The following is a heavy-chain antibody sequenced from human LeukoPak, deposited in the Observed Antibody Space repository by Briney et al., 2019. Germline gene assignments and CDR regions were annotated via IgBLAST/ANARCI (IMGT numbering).Heavy chain of an antibody. J-gene: IGHJ3*02. CDR3: ARYIVSYPHDAFDI. CDR2: IYYSGST. CDR1: DGSISSYY. V-gene: IGHV4-59*01. Sequence: SEPLSLTCTVSDGSISSYYWSWIRQPPGKGLEWIGYIYYSGSTSYNPSLKSRVTISVDTSKKQFSLKLSSVTAADTAFYCARYIVSYPHDAFDIWGQGTMVTVSS. D-gene: IGHD1-26*01.